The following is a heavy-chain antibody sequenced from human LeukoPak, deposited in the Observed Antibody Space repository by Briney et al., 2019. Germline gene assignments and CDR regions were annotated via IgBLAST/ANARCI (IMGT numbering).Heavy chain of an antibody. CDR3: ARGGSYYTN. CDR2: ISDSSRTI. Sequence: GGSLRLSCAASGFSFNSYSMNWVRQAPGKGLEWVSYISDSSRTIYYADSVKSRFTISRDNAKNSLYLQMNSLRDEDTAVYFCARGGSYYTNWGQGTLVTVSS. CDR1: GFSFNSYS. J-gene: IGHJ4*02. D-gene: IGHD3-10*01. V-gene: IGHV3-48*02.